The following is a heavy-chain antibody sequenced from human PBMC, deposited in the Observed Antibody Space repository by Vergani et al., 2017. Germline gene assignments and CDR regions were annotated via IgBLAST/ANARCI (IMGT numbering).Heavy chain of an antibody. CDR2: IYYSGST. Sequence: QLQLQESGPGLVKPSETLSLTCTVSGGSISSSSYYWCWIRQPPGKGLEWIGSIYYSGSTYYNPSLTSRVTISVDTSKNQFSLKLSSVTAADTAVYYCARQYYDILTGYYKKGYYFDYWGEGTLVTVSS. CDR3: ARQYYDILTGYYKKGYYFDY. D-gene: IGHD3-9*01. V-gene: IGHV4-39*01. J-gene: IGHJ4*02. CDR1: GGSISSSSYY.